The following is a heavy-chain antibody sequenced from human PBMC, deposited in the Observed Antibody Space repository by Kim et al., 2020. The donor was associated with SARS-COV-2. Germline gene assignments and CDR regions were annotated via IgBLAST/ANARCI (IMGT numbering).Heavy chain of an antibody. Sequence: GESLQISCKGSGYSFTSYWISWVRQMPGKGLEWMGRIDPSDSYTNYSPSFQGHVTISADKSISTAYLQWSSLKASDTAMYYCARSGHYGSGSYSYGMDVWGQGTTVTVSS. D-gene: IGHD3-10*01. CDR1: GYSFTSYW. V-gene: IGHV5-10-1*01. CDR3: ARSGHYGSGSYSYGMDV. CDR2: IDPSDSYT. J-gene: IGHJ6*02.